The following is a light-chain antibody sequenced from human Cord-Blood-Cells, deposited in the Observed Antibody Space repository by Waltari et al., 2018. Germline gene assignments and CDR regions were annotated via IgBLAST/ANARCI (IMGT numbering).Light chain of an antibody. J-gene: IGLJ2*01. CDR1: RSDVGGYTY. V-gene: IGLV2-11*01. CDR3: CSYAGSYTLV. CDR2: DGS. Sequence: QSALTQPRSVSGSPGQSVTISCTGTRSDVGGYTYVSWYKQHPGKAPKLMIYDGSNRPSGVPDRFSGSKSGNTASLTSSGLQAEEEADDYCCSYAGSYTLVFGGGTKLTVL.